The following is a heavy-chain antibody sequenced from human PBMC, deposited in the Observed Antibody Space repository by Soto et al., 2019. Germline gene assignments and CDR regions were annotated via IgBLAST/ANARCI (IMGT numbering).Heavy chain of an antibody. Sequence: PVESLKISCKGSGYSFDSYWIWWCRQMPVKGLEWMGIINPGDSDFRYSPSFQGQVTISADKYISTAYLQWSSLKASDTAMYCCVRPDSTGYYVYWGQGTLVTVSS. J-gene: IGHJ4*02. CDR2: INPGDSDF. D-gene: IGHD3-22*01. CDR1: GYSFDSYW. CDR3: VRPDSTGYYVY. V-gene: IGHV5-51*01.